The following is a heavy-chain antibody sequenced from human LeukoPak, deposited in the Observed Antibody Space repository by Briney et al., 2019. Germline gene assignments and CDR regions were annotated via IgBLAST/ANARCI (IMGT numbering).Heavy chain of an antibody. CDR1: GFTFSSYS. V-gene: IGHV3-21*01. D-gene: IGHD2-2*01. Sequence: GGSLRLSCAASGFTFSSYSMNWVRQAPGKGLEWVSSISSSSSYIYYADSVKGRFTISRDDAKNSLYLQMNSLRAEDTAVYYCARDDACSSTSCPIDYWGQGTLVTVSS. CDR3: ARDDACSSTSCPIDY. CDR2: ISSSSSYI. J-gene: IGHJ4*02.